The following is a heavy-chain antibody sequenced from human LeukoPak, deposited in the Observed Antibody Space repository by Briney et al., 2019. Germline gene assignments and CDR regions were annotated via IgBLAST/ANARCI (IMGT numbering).Heavy chain of an antibody. CDR3: ARVGIAAGGLGYYYMDV. CDR1: GGTFSSYA. D-gene: IGHD6-13*01. Sequence: ASVKVSCKASGGTFSSYAISWVRQAPGQGLEWMGGIIPIFGTANYAQKFQGRVRITTDESTSTAYMELSSLRSEDTAVYYCARVGIAAGGLGYYYMDVWGKGTTVTVSS. CDR2: IIPIFGTA. J-gene: IGHJ6*03. V-gene: IGHV1-69*05.